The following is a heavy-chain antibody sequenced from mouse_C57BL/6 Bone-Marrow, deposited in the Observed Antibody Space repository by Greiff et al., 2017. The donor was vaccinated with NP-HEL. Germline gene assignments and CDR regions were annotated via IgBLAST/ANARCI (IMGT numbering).Heavy chain of an antibody. CDR1: GYSITSGYY. D-gene: IGHD1-1*01. J-gene: IGHJ2*01. CDR2: ISYDGSN. Sequence: EVQLQQSGPGLVKPSQSLSLTCSVTGYSITSGYYWNWIRQFPGNKLEWMGYISYDGSNNYNPSLKNRISITRDTSKNQFFLKLNSVTTEDTATYYCARGGTITTVVDFDYWGQGTTLTVSS. CDR3: ARGGTITTVVDFDY. V-gene: IGHV3-6*01.